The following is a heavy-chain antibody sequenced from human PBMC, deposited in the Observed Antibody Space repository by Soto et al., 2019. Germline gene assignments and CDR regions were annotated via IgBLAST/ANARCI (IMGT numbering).Heavy chain of an antibody. J-gene: IGHJ6*02. CDR2: XXXXGSYK. CDR3: XXXXXXXXXXXXXXXXXXXXXX. V-gene: IGHV3-33*01. CDR1: GFTLSTYG. Sequence: QXHLVESGGGVVQPGRSLRLSCSASGFTLSTYGIHWVXXXXXXXXXXXXXXXXXGSYKYYADSVKGRFTISRDNSKNTVYLEXXSXXXXXXXXXXXXXXXXXXXXXXXXXXXXXXXXXXGQGTTVTVSS.